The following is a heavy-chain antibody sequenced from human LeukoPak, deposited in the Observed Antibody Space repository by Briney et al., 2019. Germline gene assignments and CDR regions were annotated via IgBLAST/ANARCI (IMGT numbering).Heavy chain of an antibody. J-gene: IGHJ4*02. Sequence: GGSLRLSCAASGFTFSSYAMHWVRQAPGKGLEWVAVISYDGSNKYYADSVKGRFTISRDNAKNSLYLQMNSLRAEDTAVYYCARYDSSGYCPFDYWGQGTLVTVSS. CDR1: GFTFSSYA. CDR3: ARYDSSGYCPFDY. V-gene: IGHV3-30*04. CDR2: ISYDGSNK. D-gene: IGHD3-22*01.